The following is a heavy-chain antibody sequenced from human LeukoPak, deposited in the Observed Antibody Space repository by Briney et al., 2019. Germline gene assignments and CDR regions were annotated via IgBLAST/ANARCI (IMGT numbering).Heavy chain of an antibody. CDR1: GFTFRKYW. V-gene: IGHV3-74*01. D-gene: IGHD1-26*01. J-gene: IGHJ3*02. CDR3: AKDKGMGGYDAFDI. Sequence: GGSLRLSCAASGFTFRKYWLHWVRQAPGKGLVCVSTISRTVTTTYYADSVKGRFTISRDNSKNTLYLQMNSLRAEDTALYYCAKDKGMGGYDAFDIWGQGTMVTVSS. CDR2: ISRTVTTT.